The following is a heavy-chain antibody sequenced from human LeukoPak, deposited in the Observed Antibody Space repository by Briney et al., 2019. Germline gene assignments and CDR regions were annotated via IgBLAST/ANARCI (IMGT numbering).Heavy chain of an antibody. CDR1: GGTFSSYA. V-gene: IGHV1-69*05. CDR2: IIPIFGTA. CDR3: ARSREVIVVVTYGYPDSGNAFDI. D-gene: IGHD3-22*01. J-gene: IGHJ3*02. Sequence: SVKVSCKASGGTFSSYAISWVRQAPGQGLEWMGGIIPIFGTANYAQKFQGRVTITTDESTSTAYMELSSLRSEDTAVYYCARSREVIVVVTYGYPDSGNAFDIWGQGTMVTVSS.